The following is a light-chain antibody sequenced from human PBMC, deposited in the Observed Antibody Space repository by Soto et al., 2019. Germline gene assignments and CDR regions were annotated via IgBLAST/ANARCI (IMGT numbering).Light chain of an antibody. CDR2: AAY. CDR1: QTVISTY. CDR3: QQYGSSPYT. J-gene: IGKJ2*01. V-gene: IGKV3-20*01. Sequence: EIVLTQSPATLSLSPGERVTLSCRASQTVISTYLAWYQQKPGQTPRLLIYAAYIRATGIPVRFSGSGSGTDFTLTINRLEPEDSAVYYCQQYGSSPYTFGQGTKLEIK.